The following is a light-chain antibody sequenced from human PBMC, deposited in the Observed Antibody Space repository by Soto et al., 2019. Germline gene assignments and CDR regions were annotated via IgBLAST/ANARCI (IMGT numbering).Light chain of an antibody. CDR1: SLHSCYA. V-gene: IGLV4-69*01. CDR2: LNSDGSH. J-gene: IGLJ3*02. Sequence: QPVLTQSPSASASLGASVKLTCTLRSLHSCYAIAWHEQQPEKGTRYLMKLNSDGSHSKGDGIPDRFSGYSSGAERYLSISSLQSEDEGDYYCQTWGTGTRGVFGGGTKPTVL. CDR3: QTWGTGTRGV.